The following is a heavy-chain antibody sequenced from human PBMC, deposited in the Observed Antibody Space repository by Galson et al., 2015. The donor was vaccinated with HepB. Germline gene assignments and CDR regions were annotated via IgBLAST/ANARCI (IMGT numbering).Heavy chain of an antibody. CDR1: RFTFSDYY. J-gene: IGHJ4*02. Sequence: SLRLSCAASRFTFSDYYMTWIRPAPGKGLEWLSYISGGATYTNYADSVKGRFTISRDNAKNSLYLHMRSLRDDDTAVYYCARVAHSDYGDHAHFDYWGQGTLVTVSS. CDR3: ARVAHSDYGDHAHFDY. D-gene: IGHD4-17*01. V-gene: IGHV3-11*06. CDR2: ISGGATYT.